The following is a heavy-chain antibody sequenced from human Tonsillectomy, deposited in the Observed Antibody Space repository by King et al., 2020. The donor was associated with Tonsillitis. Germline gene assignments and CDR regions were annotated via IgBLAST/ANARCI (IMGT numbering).Heavy chain of an antibody. J-gene: IGHJ5*02. CDR3: ARANNWFDP. CDR2: IYHSGST. D-gene: IGHD2-8*01. V-gene: IGHV4-30-2*01. CDR1: GGSISSGGYS. Sequence: QLQESGSGLVKPSQTLSLTCAVSGGSISSGGYSWSWIRQPPGKGLEWIGYIYHSGSTYYNPSLKRRVTISVDRSKNQLSMKLSFVTAADTAVYDCARANNWFDPWGQGTLVTVSS.